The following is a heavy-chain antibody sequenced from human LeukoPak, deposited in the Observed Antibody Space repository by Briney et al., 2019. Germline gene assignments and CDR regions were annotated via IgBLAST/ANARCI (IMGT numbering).Heavy chain of an antibody. CDR1: GFGFSSYT. V-gene: IGHV3-21*01. D-gene: IGHD2-21*02. J-gene: IGHJ4*02. Sequence: GGFLRLSCVASGFGFSSYTMNWVRQAPGKGLEWVSIISSSSSYIYYADSVKGRFTISRDNAKNALYLQMNSLRVEDTAVYYCARDGRCGGDCYASWGQGTLVTVSS. CDR3: ARDGRCGGDCYAS. CDR2: ISSSSSYI.